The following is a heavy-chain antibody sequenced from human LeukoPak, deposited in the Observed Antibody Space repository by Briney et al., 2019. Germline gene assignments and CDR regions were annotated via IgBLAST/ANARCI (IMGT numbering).Heavy chain of an antibody. J-gene: IGHJ4*02. Sequence: GGALMLSCSASGFTFSSYAMSTVRQAPGRGLERDSAFRGSGGSTYYADSVKGRFTISRDNSKNTLYLQRNSLRAEDTAVYYCAKYHLSTVTIGLFDYWGQGTLVTVSS. CDR3: AKYHLSTVTIGLFDY. CDR2: FRGSGGST. CDR1: GFTFSSYA. V-gene: IGHV3-23*01. D-gene: IGHD4-17*01.